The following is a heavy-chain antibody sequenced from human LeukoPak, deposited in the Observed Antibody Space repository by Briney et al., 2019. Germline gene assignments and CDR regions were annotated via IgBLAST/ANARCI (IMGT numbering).Heavy chain of an antibody. CDR2: ISGSGGST. CDR3: ARGDTQSKYRQFDS. D-gene: IGHD1-26*01. CDR1: GFTFSSYG. Sequence: GGSLRLSCAASGFTFSSYGMSWVRQAPGKGLEWVSAISGSGGSTYYADSVKGRFTISRDNSKNTLYLQMNSLRAEDTGLYYCARGDTQSKYRQFDSWGQGSLVIVSS. J-gene: IGHJ4*02. V-gene: IGHV3-23*01.